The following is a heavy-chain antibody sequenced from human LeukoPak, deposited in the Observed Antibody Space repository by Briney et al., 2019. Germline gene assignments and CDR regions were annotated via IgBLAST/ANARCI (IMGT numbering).Heavy chain of an antibody. CDR1: GFTFNTYG. CDR3: ATDRGGYPFDY. Sequence: GKSLRLSCAASGFTFNTYGMHWARQAPGKGLEWVAVIWSDGSHQTYADSVRGRFTISRDNSKSTLYLQMNSLRTEDTAVYYCATDRGGYPFDYWGQGTLVTVSS. CDR2: IWSDGSHQ. J-gene: IGHJ4*02. D-gene: IGHD1-26*01. V-gene: IGHV3-33*01.